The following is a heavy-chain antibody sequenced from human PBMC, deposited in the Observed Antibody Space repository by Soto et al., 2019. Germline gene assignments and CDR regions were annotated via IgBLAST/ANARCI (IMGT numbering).Heavy chain of an antibody. J-gene: IGHJ3*02. CDR3: AREDYGGKHAFDI. D-gene: IGHD4-17*01. Sequence: PSETLSLTCTVSGGSISSGGYYWSWIRHHPGKGLEWIGYIYYSGSTYYNPSLKSRVTISVDTSKNQFSLKLSSVTAADTAVYYCAREDYGGKHAFDIWGQGTMVTVS. V-gene: IGHV4-31*03. CDR2: IYYSGST. CDR1: GGSISSGGYY.